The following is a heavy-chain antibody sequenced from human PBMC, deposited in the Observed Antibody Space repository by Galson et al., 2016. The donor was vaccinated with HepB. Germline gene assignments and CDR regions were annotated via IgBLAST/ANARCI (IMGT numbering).Heavy chain of an antibody. CDR1: GFTFSSYW. V-gene: IGHV3-74*01. CDR2: LSPDGGSP. CDR3: ARTRTLPASAGMDV. J-gene: IGHJ6*02. D-gene: IGHD2-2*01. Sequence: SLRLSCAASGFTFSSYWMHWVRQAPGKGLMWVSRLSPDGGSPIYADSVKGRFTIPRDNAKNTLYLQMNSLRAEDTAVYYCARTRTLPASAGMDVWGQGTTVTVSS.